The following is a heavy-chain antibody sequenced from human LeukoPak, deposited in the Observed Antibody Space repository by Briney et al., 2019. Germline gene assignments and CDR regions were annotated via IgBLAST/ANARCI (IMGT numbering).Heavy chain of an antibody. CDR3: ARAPYSGTYGNTYYYYMDV. CDR1: GFTFSDYY. Sequence: GGSLRLSCAASGFTFSDYYMSWIRQAPGKGLEWVSYISSSGSTIYYADSVKGRFTISRDNAKNSLYLQMNSLRVEDTAVYYCARAPYSGTYGNTYYYYMDVWGKGTTVTISS. D-gene: IGHD1-26*01. CDR2: ISSSGSTI. J-gene: IGHJ6*03. V-gene: IGHV3-11*04.